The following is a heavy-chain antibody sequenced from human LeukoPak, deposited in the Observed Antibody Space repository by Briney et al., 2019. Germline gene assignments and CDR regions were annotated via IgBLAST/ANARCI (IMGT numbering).Heavy chain of an antibody. V-gene: IGHV3-21*01. CDR3: ARGYCSSTTCPTDY. CDR1: GFTFSSYS. J-gene: IGHJ4*02. CDR2: ISSSSSYI. Sequence: PGGSLRLSCGASGFTFSSYSMNWVRHAPGQGLECVSSISSSSSYIYYADSVKGRFTISRDNAKNSLYLQMNSLRVEDTAVYYCARGYCSSTTCPTDYWGQGTLVTVSS. D-gene: IGHD2-2*01.